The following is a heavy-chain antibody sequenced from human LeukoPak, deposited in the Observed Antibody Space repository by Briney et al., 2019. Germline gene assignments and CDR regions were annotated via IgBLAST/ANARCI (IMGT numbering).Heavy chain of an antibody. CDR2: IYYSGST. CDR1: GGSISSYY. D-gene: IGHD2-2*01. Sequence: SETLSLTCTVSGGSISSYYWSWIRQPPGKGLEWIGYIYYSGSTNYNPSLKSRVTISVDTSKNQFSLKLSSVTAADTAVYYCARRYCSSTSCYYFDYWGQGTLSPSPQ. CDR3: ARRYCSSTSCYYFDY. J-gene: IGHJ4*02. V-gene: IGHV4-59*08.